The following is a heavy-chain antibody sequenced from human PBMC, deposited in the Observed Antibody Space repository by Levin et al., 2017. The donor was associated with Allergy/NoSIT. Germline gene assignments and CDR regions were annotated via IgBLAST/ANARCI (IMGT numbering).Heavy chain of an antibody. CDR1: GGSISSSTDYY. J-gene: IGHJ4*02. CDR3: VRQMVRDGYDY. V-gene: IGHV4-39*07. Sequence: PGGSLRLSCTVSGGSISSSTDYYWGWIRQPPGKGLEWIGSVYYTGNRYPNPSLKSRVTISLDTSKNQFSLKLTSVTAADTAVYYCVRQMVRDGYDYWGQGALVTVSS. D-gene: IGHD4/OR15-4a*01. CDR2: VYYTGNR.